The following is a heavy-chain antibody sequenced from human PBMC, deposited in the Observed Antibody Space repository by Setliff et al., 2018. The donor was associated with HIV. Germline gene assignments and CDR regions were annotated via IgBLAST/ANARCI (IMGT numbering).Heavy chain of an antibody. J-gene: IGHJ3*02. CDR3: ARDLGSITIFGVVIQGAFDM. D-gene: IGHD3-3*01. V-gene: IGHV1-46*01. Sequence: ASVKVSCKASGGTFSTYAISWVRQAPGQGPEWMGIINPSGGSTNYAQKFQGRVTMTRDTSTSTVYMELSSLRFEDTAVYYCARDLGSITIFGVVIQGAFDMWGQGTMVTVSS. CDR2: INPSGGST. CDR1: GGTFSTYA.